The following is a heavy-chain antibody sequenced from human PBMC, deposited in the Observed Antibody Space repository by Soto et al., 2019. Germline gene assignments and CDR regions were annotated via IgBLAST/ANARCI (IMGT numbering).Heavy chain of an antibody. D-gene: IGHD5-12*01. J-gene: IGHJ4*02. CDR2: IRSKAYGGTT. V-gene: IGHV3-49*04. Sequence: PGGSLRLSCTASGFTFGDYAKSWVRQAPGKGLEWVGFIRSKAYGGTTEYAASVKGRFTISRDDSKSIAYLQMNSLKTEDTAVYYCTRDLSTYMVATSDDYWGQGTLVTVSS. CDR1: GFTFGDYA. CDR3: TRDLSTYMVATSDDY.